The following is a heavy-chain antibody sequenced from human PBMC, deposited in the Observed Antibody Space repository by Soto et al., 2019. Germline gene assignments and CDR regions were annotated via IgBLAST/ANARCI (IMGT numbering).Heavy chain of an antibody. CDR1: GFTFSSYG. CDR3: ARDPDYYDSSGYYPS. Sequence: GGSLRLSCAASGFTFSSYGMHWVRQAPGKGLEWVAVIWYDGSNKYYADSVKGRFTISRDNSKNTLYLQMSSLRAEDTAVYYCARDPDYYDSSGYYPSWGQGTLVTVSS. J-gene: IGHJ4*02. CDR2: IWYDGSNK. V-gene: IGHV3-33*01. D-gene: IGHD3-22*01.